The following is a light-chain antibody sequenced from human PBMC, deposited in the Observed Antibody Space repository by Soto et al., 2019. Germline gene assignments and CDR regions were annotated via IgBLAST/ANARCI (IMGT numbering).Light chain of an antibody. V-gene: IGLV6-57*04. CDR1: SGSIASYY. Sequence: NFMLTQPHSVSESPGKTVTISCTRSSGSIASYYVQWYQQRPGSAPSTVVYEDDQRPSGVPDRFSGSKSGASASLAITGLQADDEADYYCQSYDSSLSGWVFGGGTKLTVL. CDR2: EDD. CDR3: QSYDSSLSGWV. J-gene: IGLJ3*02.